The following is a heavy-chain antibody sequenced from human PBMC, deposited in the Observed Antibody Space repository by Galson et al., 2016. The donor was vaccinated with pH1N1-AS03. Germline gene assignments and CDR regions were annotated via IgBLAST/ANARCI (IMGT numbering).Heavy chain of an antibody. Sequence: SLRLSCAASGFTFSSYDMSWVRQAPGKGLEWVSYINSGSYIIHYADSVKGRFTISRDNAKNSLYLQMDSLRDEDTATYFCARDSNAGGTFEYWGRGAMVTVSS. D-gene: IGHD3-16*01. CDR2: INSGSYII. J-gene: IGHJ4*02. V-gene: IGHV3-48*02. CDR1: GFTFSSYD. CDR3: ARDSNAGGTFEY.